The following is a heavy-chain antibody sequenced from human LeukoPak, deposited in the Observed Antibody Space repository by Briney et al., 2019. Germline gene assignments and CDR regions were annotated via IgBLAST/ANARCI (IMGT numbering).Heavy chain of an antibody. V-gene: IGHV3-23*01. J-gene: IGHJ3*02. CDR2: ISGSGSST. D-gene: IGHD1-26*01. CDR3: ARIEWERLGRAFDI. CDR1: GFTFSSYA. Sequence: GGSLRLSCAASGFTFSSYAMSWVRQAPGKGLEWVSAISGSGSSTYYADSVKGRFTISRDTSKNTLYLQMNSLRADDTAVYYCARIEWERLGRAFDIWGQGTMVTVSS.